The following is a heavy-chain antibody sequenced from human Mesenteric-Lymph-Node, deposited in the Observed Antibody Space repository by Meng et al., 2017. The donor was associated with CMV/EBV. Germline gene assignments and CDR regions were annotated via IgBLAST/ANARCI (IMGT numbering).Heavy chain of an antibody. CDR1: GGTFSSYA. D-gene: IGHD2-15*01. CDR2: IIPIFGTA. Sequence: KVSCKASGGTFSSYAISWVRQAPGQGLEWMGGIIPIFGTANYAQKFQGRVTITADESTSTAYMELSSLRSEDTAVYYCATTVAAYFDYWGQGTLVTVSS. V-gene: IGHV1-69*01. J-gene: IGHJ4*02. CDR3: ATTVAAYFDY.